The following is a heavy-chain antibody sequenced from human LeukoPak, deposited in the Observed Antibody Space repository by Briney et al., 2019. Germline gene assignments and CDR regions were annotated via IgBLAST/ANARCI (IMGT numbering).Heavy chain of an antibody. CDR2: IRYDGSNK. Sequence: GGSLRLSCAASGFTFSSYGMHWVRQAPGKGLEWVAFIRYDGSNKYYADSVKGRFTISRDNSKNTLYLQMNSLRADDTAVYYCARAEYYYGSGSYIGDYWGQGTLVTVSS. V-gene: IGHV3-30*02. CDR1: GFTFSSYG. D-gene: IGHD3-10*01. J-gene: IGHJ4*02. CDR3: ARAEYYYGSGSYIGDY.